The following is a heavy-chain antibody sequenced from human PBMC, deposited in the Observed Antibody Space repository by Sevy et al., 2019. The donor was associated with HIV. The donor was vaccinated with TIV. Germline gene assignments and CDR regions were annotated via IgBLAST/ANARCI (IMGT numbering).Heavy chain of an antibody. CDR2: IRNSGTSM. D-gene: IGHD4-17*01. V-gene: IGHV3-48*03. Sequence: GGSLRLSCVASGFTFSSHEMNWVLQAPGKGLEWVSYIRNSGTSMYYSDSVKGRFTISRDNARNSLYLQMNSLRAEDTAVYYCARDLPHSATTVAHFDCWGQGTLVTVSS. CDR3: ARDLPHSATTVAHFDC. J-gene: IGHJ4*02. CDR1: GFTFSSHE.